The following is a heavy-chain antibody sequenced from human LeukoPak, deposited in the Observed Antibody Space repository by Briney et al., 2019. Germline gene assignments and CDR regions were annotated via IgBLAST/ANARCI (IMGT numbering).Heavy chain of an antibody. V-gene: IGHV4-31*03. D-gene: IGHD6-6*01. Sequence: SETLSLTCTVSGGSISSGGYYWSWIRQHPGKGLEWIGYIYYSGSTYYNPSLKSRVTISVDTSKNQFSLKLSSVTAADTAVYYCARHRTLYSSSSYFDYWGQGTLVTVSS. CDR2: IYYSGST. CDR1: GGSISSGGYY. J-gene: IGHJ4*02. CDR3: ARHRTLYSSSSYFDY.